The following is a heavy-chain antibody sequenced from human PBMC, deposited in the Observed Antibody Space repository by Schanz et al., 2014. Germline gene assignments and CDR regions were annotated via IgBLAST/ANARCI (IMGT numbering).Heavy chain of an antibody. CDR2: VHYSGRT. J-gene: IGHJ5*02. D-gene: IGHD2-2*01. CDR3: ARVKQGCSDSSCVLDP. CDR1: TDSIMTYY. Sequence: QVQLQESGPGLVTASETLALTCTVSTDSIMTYYWNWIRQPPGKGLEWIGHVHYSGRTNYNPSLGSRVTISLDRSENQFSLELRSVAAADTALYYCARVKQGCSDSSCVLDPWGQGTLVTVSS. V-gene: IGHV4-59*12.